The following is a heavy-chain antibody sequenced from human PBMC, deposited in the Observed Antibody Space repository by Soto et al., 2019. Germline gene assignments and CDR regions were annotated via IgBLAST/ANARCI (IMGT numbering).Heavy chain of an antibody. CDR2: ISYDGSNK. V-gene: IGHV3-30*18. D-gene: IGHD6-19*01. CDR3: AKDQNRYSSGWLNYYYGMDV. CDR1: GFTFSSYG. J-gene: IGHJ6*02. Sequence: LGGSLRLSCAASGFTFSSYGMHWVRQPPGKGLEGVAVISYDGSNKYYADSVKGRFTISRDNSKNTLYLQMNSLRAEDTAVYYCAKDQNRYSSGWLNYYYGMDVWGQGTTVTVSS.